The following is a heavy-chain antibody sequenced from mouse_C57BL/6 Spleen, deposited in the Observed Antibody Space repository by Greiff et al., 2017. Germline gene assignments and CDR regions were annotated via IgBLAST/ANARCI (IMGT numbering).Heavy chain of an antibody. D-gene: IGHD2-12*01. V-gene: IGHV1-76*01. CDR3: ARAYYKDYSMDY. CDR1: GYTFTDYY. Sequence: VKLVESGAELVRPGASVKLSCKASGYTFTDYYINWVKQRPGQGLEWIARIYPGSGNTYYNEKFKGKATLTAEKSSSTAYMQLSSLTSEDSAVYFCARAYYKDYSMDYWGQGTSVTVSS. J-gene: IGHJ4*01. CDR2: IYPGSGNT.